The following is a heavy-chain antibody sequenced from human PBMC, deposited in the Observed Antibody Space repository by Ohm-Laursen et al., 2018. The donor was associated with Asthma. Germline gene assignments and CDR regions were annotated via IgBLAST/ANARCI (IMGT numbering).Heavy chain of an antibody. Sequence: GSLRLSCAASGFTFSSYSMNWVRQAPGKGLEWVSSISSSSSYIYYADSVKGRFTISRDNAKNSLYLQMNSLRAEDTAVYYCARVYHYYDSSGYYYYYYGMDVWGQGTTVTVSS. CDR3: ARVYHYYDSSGYYYYYYGMDV. D-gene: IGHD3-22*01. J-gene: IGHJ6*02. CDR1: GFTFSSYS. V-gene: IGHV3-21*01. CDR2: ISSSSSYI.